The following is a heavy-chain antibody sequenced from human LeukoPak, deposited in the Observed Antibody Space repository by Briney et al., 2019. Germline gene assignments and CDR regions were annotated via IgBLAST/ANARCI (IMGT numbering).Heavy chain of an antibody. V-gene: IGHV1-18*01. Sequence: ASVKVSCKASGYTFTSYGISWVRQAPGQGLEWMGWISAYNGNTNYAQKLQGRVTMTTDTSTSTAYMELRSLRSDDTAVYYRARVTWGYYYDSSGYSYWGQGTLVTVSS. J-gene: IGHJ4*02. CDR1: GYTFTSYG. CDR3: ARVTWGYYYDSSGYSY. CDR2: ISAYNGNT. D-gene: IGHD3-22*01.